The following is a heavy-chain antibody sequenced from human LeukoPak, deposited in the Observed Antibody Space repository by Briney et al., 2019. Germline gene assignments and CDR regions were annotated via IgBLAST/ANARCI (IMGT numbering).Heavy chain of an antibody. V-gene: IGHV4-39*07. CDR2: INHSGST. CDR3: ARSIVRRVFDY. CDR1: GGSISSSSYY. D-gene: IGHD1-26*01. Sequence: SETLSLTCTVSGGSISSSSYYWSWIRQPPGKGLEWIGEINHSGSTNYNPSLKSRVTISVDTSKNQFSLKLSSVTAADTAVYYCARSIVRRVFDYWGQGTLVTVSS. J-gene: IGHJ4*02.